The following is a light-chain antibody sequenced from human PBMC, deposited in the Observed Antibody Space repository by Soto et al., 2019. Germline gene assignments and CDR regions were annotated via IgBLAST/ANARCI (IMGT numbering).Light chain of an antibody. CDR3: QQYGGSPFT. CDR2: AAS. Sequence: EIVLTQSPGTLSLSPGERATLSCRASQSVNSDYVAWYQQKPGQAPRLLIYAASSRATGIPDRFSGSGSGTDFTLTITRQEPEDFAVYYCQQYGGSPFTFGPGTKVDI. J-gene: IGKJ3*01. V-gene: IGKV3-20*01. CDR1: QSVNSDY.